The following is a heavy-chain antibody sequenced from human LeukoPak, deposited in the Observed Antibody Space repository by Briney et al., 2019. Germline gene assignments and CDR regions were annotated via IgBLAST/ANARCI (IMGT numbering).Heavy chain of an antibody. CDR1: GGTFSTHA. Sequence: ASVKVSCKTSGGTFSTHAISWVRQAPGQGLEWMGGIIPFSATTNYAQRFQGRLTVTADESTSTAYMELSSLRSDDTAVYYCARGPGDFYDTSGYYYVPDYWGQGTLVTVSS. CDR2: IIPFSATT. V-gene: IGHV1-69*13. D-gene: IGHD3-22*01. CDR3: ARGPGDFYDTSGYYYVPDY. J-gene: IGHJ4*02.